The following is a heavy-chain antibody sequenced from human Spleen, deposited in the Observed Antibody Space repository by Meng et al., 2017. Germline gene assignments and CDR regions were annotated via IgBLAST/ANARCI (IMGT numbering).Heavy chain of an antibody. D-gene: IGHD6-13*01. CDR2: IGSSSSAT. V-gene: IGHV3-48*03. CDR1: GFIISNYE. Sequence: GESLKISCAASGFIISNYEMNWVRQAPGKGLEWVSYIGSSSSATYYADSVKGRFTISRDNAKNSLYLQMNSLRAEDTAVYYCARDNWEQQLYDAFDIWGQGTMVTVSS. CDR3: ARDNWEQQLYDAFDI. J-gene: IGHJ3*02.